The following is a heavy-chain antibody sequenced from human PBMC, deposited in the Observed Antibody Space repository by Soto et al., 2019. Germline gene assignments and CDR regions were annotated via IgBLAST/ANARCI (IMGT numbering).Heavy chain of an antibody. Sequence: ETQALTCAVYGGSFSGYYWIWIREPRGKVVEWSGEINHSGSTNYNPSLKSRVTISVDTSKNPFYLKLSSVTSADTAVYYCAAAAGYYYYYGMDVWGQGTTVT. CDR2: INHSGST. CDR3: AAAAGYYYYYGMDV. J-gene: IGHJ6*02. V-gene: IGHV4-34*01. CDR1: GGSFSGYY. D-gene: IGHD6-13*01.